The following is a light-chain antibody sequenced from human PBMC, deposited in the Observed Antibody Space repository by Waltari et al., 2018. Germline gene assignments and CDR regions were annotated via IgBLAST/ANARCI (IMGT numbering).Light chain of an antibody. Sequence: DMTTTQSTSTLSASVGDRVTITCRASQSISSWLAWYQQKPGKAPKVLIYDASSLESGVPCRFSGSGSGTEFTLTISSLQPDDFATYYCQQYNNYSPYTFGQGTKLEIK. V-gene: IGKV1-5*01. CDR2: DAS. CDR3: QQYNNYSPYT. CDR1: QSISSW. J-gene: IGKJ2*01.